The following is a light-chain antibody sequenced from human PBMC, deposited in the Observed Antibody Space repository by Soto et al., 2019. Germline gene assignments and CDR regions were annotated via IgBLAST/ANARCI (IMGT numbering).Light chain of an antibody. Sequence: QSVLTQPPSASGSPGQSITISCTGTSRDVGGYNSVSWYQQHPGKAPKLMIYEVTNRPSGVSNRFSGSKSGNTASLTISGLQAEDEADYYCSSYTSGSALYVFGTGTKLTVL. J-gene: IGLJ1*01. V-gene: IGLV2-14*01. CDR3: SSYTSGSALYV. CDR1: SRDVGGYNS. CDR2: EVT.